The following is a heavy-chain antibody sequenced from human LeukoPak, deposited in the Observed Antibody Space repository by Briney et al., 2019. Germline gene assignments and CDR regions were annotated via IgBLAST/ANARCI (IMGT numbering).Heavy chain of an antibody. CDR2: ISSSSSYI. V-gene: IGHV3-21*01. Sequence: PGGSLRLSCAASGFTFSSYSMNWVRQAPGKGLEWVSSISSSSSYIYYADSVKGRFTISRDNAKNSLYLQMNSLRAEDTAVYYCASAYSSGWYDDYWGQGTLVTVSS. J-gene: IGHJ4*02. D-gene: IGHD6-19*01. CDR3: ASAYSSGWYDDY. CDR1: GFTFSSYS.